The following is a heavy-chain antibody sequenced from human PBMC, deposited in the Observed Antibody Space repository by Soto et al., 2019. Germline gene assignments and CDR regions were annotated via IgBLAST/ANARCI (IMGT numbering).Heavy chain of an antibody. V-gene: IGHV3-7*05. J-gene: IGHJ5*02. Sequence: PGGSLRLSCAASGFTFSDFWMSWVRQAPGKGLEWVADIKEDGSETDYVDSVKGRFTISRDNARNSLDLQMDSLRAEDTAVYYCVRDWAWGQGPLVTVSS. CDR1: GFTFSDFW. CDR2: IKEDGSET. D-gene: IGHD3-16*01. CDR3: VRDWA.